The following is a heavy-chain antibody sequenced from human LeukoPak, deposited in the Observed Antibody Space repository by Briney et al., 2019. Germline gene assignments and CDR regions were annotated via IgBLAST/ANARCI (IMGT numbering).Heavy chain of an antibody. J-gene: IGHJ3*02. CDR1: GGSISSGSYY. CDR3: AREGSGSYRSPAFDI. Sequence: SETLSLTCTVSGGSISSGSYYWSWIRQPAGKGLEWIGRIYTSGSTNYNPYLKSPVTISVDTSKNQFSLKLRSVTAADTAVYYCAREGSGSYRSPAFDIWGQGTMVTVSS. D-gene: IGHD3-10*01. V-gene: IGHV4-61*02. CDR2: IYTSGST.